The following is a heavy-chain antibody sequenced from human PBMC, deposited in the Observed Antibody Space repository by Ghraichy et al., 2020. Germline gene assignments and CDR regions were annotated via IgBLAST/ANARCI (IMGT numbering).Heavy chain of an antibody. V-gene: IGHV1-3*01. J-gene: IGHJ3*01. Sequence: VKVSCKASGYTFTTHAMHWVRQAPGQSPEWLGWINGDNGNTKYSPAFQNRLTFTRDSSATTAYMELKNLRSEDTAIYYCARRSGVGATMLLDVWGQGTMVTVSS. CDR3: ARRSGVGATMLLDV. CDR1: GYTFTTHA. D-gene: IGHD1-26*01. CDR2: INGDNGNT.